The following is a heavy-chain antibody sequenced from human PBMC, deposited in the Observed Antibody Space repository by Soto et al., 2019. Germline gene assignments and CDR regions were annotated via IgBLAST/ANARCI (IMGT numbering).Heavy chain of an antibody. CDR2: IGTAGDT. Sequence: EVQLVESGGGLVQPGESLRLSCEASGFNFSSYDMHWVRQATGKGLEWVSVIGTAGDTYYPGSVKGRFTISRENAKNSLYLQMNSLRAVDTAVSYCARAGQGASCSGGSCYLGASDVWGQGTMVTVSS. CDR1: GFNFSSYD. CDR3: ARAGQGASCSGGSCYLGASDV. V-gene: IGHV3-13*01. D-gene: IGHD2-15*01. J-gene: IGHJ3*01.